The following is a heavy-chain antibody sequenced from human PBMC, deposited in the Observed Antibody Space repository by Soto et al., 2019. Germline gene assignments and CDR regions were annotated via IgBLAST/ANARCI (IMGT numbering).Heavy chain of an antibody. Sequence: GGSLRLSCAASGFTFTNYAMHWACQAPGKGLEWVAVISSDGNTKYYADSVKGRFTISRDNSRNTLYLQINSLRAEDTAVYYCARAPSGEGYMDLWGQGTTVTVSS. D-gene: IGHD2-15*01. CDR3: ARAPSGEGYMDL. CDR2: ISSDGNTK. J-gene: IGHJ6*02. CDR1: GFTFTNYA. V-gene: IGHV3-30-3*01.